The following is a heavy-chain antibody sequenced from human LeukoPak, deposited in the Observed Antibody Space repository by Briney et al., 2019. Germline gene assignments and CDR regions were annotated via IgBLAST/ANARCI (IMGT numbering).Heavy chain of an antibody. CDR3: ARGAWIQLKEEGFDY. J-gene: IGHJ4*02. CDR1: GGTFSSYA. Sequence: SVKVSCKASGGTFSSYAISWVRQAPGQGLEWMGGIIPIFGTANYAQKFQGRVTITTDESTSTAYMELSSLRSEDTAVYYCARGAWIQLKEEGFDYWGQGTLITVSS. V-gene: IGHV1-69*05. CDR2: IIPIFGTA. D-gene: IGHD5-18*01.